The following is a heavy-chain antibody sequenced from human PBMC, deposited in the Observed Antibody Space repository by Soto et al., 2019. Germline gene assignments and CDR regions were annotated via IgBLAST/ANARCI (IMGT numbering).Heavy chain of an antibody. J-gene: IGHJ3*02. D-gene: IGHD3-22*01. V-gene: IGHV1-18*01. Sequence: ASVKVSFKASGYTFTSYGISWLRQAPGQGLEWMGWISAYNGNTNYAQKLQGRVTMTTDTSTSTAYMELRSLRSDDTAVYYCARGVGYYDSSGYYEAHAFDIWGQGTMVTVSS. CDR2: ISAYNGNT. CDR3: ARGVGYYDSSGYYEAHAFDI. CDR1: GYTFTSYG.